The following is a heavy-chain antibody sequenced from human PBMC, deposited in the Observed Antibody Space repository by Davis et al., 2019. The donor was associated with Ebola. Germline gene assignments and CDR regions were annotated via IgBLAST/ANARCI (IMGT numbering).Heavy chain of an antibody. CDR2: ISSSSSTI. D-gene: IGHD1-26*01. CDR3: ARGRYSGSYYEFDY. Sequence: PGGSLRLSCAASGFTFSSYSMNCVRQAPGKGLEWVSYISSSSSTIYYADSVKGRFTISRDNAKNSLYLQMNSLRDEDTAVYYCARGRYSGSYYEFDYWGQGTLVTVSS. CDR1: GFTFSSYS. V-gene: IGHV3-48*02. J-gene: IGHJ4*02.